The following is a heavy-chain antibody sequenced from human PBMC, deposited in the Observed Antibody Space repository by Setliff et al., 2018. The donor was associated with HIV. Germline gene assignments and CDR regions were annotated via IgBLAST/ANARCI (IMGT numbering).Heavy chain of an antibody. CDR1: GYAFTSYH. J-gene: IGHJ4*02. CDR3: AREGPKTYYFDY. CDR2: IFVGDSTT. Sequence: ASVKVSCKTSGYAFTSYHIHWVRQAPGQGLEWMGKIFVGDSTTHYAQKFQGRVALTSDTSTNTVYMELSSLRSEDTAVYYCAREGPKTYYFDYWGQGTLVTVSS. V-gene: IGHV1-46*01.